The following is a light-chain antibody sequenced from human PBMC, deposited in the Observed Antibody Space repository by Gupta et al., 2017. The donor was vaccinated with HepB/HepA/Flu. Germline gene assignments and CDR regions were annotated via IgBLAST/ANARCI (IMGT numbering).Light chain of an antibody. CDR1: ALPKQY. CDR3: QSADSSGTYVV. CDR2: KDS. J-gene: IGLJ2*01. V-gene: IGLV3-25*03. Sequence: SYELTQPPSVSVPPGQTARITCSGNALPKQYAYWYQQKPGQAPVLVIYKDSERPSGIPERFSGSSSGTTVTLTISGVQAEDGADYYCQSADSSGTYVVFGGGTKLTVL.